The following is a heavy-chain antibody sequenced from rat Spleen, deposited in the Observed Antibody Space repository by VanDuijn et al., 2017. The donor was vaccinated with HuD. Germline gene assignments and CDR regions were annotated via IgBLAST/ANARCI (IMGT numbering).Heavy chain of an antibody. CDR1: GFTFSNYG. D-gene: IGHD1-12*01. CDR2: INYDATST. CDR3: ARHDELDYFDY. V-gene: IGHV5-29*01. J-gene: IGHJ2*01. Sequence: EVLLVESGGGLVQPGRSLKLSCAASGFTFSNYGMAWVRQAPTKGLEWVATINYDATSTHYRDSVKGRFTISRDNSKSTLFLQMDSLRSEDTATYYCARHDELDYFDYWGQGVMVTVSS.